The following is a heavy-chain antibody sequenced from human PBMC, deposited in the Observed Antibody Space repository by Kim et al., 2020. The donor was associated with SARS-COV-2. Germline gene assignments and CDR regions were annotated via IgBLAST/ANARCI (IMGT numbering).Heavy chain of an antibody. CDR1: GFTFSTYN. D-gene: IGHD6-13*01. CDR3: ARVVRSSWWLFDY. Sequence: GGSLRLSCAASGFTFSTYNMNWVRQAPGKGLEWVSYISTSSSNIYYADPVKGRFTNCRDNAKNSLYLQMNSLRAEDTAVYYCARVVRSSWWLFDYWGQGTLVTVS. V-gene: IGHV3-48*01. J-gene: IGHJ4*02. CDR2: ISTSSSNI.